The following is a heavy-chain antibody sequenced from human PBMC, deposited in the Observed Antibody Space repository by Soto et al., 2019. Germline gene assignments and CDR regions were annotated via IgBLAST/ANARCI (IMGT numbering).Heavy chain of an antibody. V-gene: IGHV4-61*01. D-gene: IGHD2-21*02. Sequence: SETLSLTCTVSGGSVSSGSYYWSWIRQPPGKGLEWIGYIYYSGSTNYNPSLKSRVTISVDTSKNQFSLKLSPVTAADTAVYYCARTVTAAPYGRYGMDVWGQGTTVTVSS. J-gene: IGHJ6*02. CDR1: GGSVSSGSYY. CDR3: ARTVTAAPYGRYGMDV. CDR2: IYYSGST.